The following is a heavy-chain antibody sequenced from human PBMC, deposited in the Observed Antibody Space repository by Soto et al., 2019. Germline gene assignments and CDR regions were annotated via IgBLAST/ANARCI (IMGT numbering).Heavy chain of an antibody. CDR1: GDSINNRSYY. CDR2: IYYSGST. J-gene: IGHJ4*02. CDR3: ARQRTSVVTQAYFDS. V-gene: IGHV4-39*01. Sequence: SETLSLTCTVTGDSINNRSYYWGWIRQPPGKGLEWIGSIYYSGSTYNDPSLKSRVSMSVDTSKNQFSLKLRSVTAADTALYYCARQRTSVVTQAYFDSWGQGSLVTVSS. D-gene: IGHD2-21*02.